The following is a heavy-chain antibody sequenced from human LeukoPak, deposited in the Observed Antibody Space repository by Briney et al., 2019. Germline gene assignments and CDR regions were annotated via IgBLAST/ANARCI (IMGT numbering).Heavy chain of an antibody. CDR1: GGSISSYY. D-gene: IGHD6-13*01. CDR2: IYNSGST. J-gene: IGHJ4*02. Sequence: SETLSLTCTVPGGSISSYYWSWIRQPAGKGLEWIGHIYNSGSTNYNPSLKGRVTMSVATSKNQFSLHLSSVTAADTAVYYCARSAFLVTAPGHYYFDYWGQGTLVAVSS. CDR3: ARSAFLVTAPGHYYFDY. V-gene: IGHV4-4*07.